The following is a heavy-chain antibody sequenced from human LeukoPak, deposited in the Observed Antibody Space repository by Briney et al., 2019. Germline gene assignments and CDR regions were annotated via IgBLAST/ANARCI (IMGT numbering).Heavy chain of an antibody. V-gene: IGHV4-34*01. D-gene: IGHD5-12*01. Sequence: PSETLSLTCAVYGGSFSGYYWSWIRQPPGKGLEWIGEINHSGSTNYNPSLKSRVTISVDTSQSQFSLKLSSVTAADTAVYYCARGNVATILAYWGQGTLVTVSS. CDR1: GGSFSGYY. J-gene: IGHJ4*02. CDR2: INHSGST. CDR3: ARGNVATILAY.